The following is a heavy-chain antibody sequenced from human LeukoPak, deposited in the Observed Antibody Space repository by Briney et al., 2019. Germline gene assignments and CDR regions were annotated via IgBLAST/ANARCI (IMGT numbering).Heavy chain of an antibody. CDR1: GFTFSSYE. CDR2: ISSSGSTT. D-gene: IGHD2-15*01. J-gene: IGHJ6*03. CDR3: ARGARVGNYMDV. Sequence: PGGSLRLSCAASGFTFSSYEMNWVRQAPGKGLEWVSYISSSGSTTYYADSVKGRFTISRDNAKNSLYLQMNSLRAEDTAVYYCARGARVGNYMDVWGKGTTVTISS. V-gene: IGHV3-48*03.